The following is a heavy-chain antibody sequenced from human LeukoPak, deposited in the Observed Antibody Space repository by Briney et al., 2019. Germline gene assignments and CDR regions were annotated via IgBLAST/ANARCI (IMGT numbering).Heavy chain of an antibody. Sequence: GGSLRLSCAASGFTFSSYAMNWVRQAPGKGLEWVSGISSSGGTTYYADSVKGRFTISRDNSKNTRYLQMNSLRGEDTAVYYCAKEDPGATFDCWGQGTLVTVSS. V-gene: IGHV3-23*01. J-gene: IGHJ4*02. D-gene: IGHD1-26*01. CDR2: ISSSGGTT. CDR3: AKEDPGATFDC. CDR1: GFTFSSYA.